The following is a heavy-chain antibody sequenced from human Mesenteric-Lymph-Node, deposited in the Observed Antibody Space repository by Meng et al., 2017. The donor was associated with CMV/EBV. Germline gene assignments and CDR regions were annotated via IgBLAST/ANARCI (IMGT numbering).Heavy chain of an antibody. Sequence: KVSCKGSGYSFTSYWIGWVRQMPGKGLEWMGIIYPGDSDTRYSPPFQGQVTISADKSISTAYLQWSSLKASDTAMYYCARPGYCSSTSCYGHDAFDIWGQGTMVTVSS. CDR3: ARPGYCSSTSCYGHDAFDI. CDR2: IYPGDSDT. CDR1: GYSFTSYW. J-gene: IGHJ3*02. D-gene: IGHD2-2*01. V-gene: IGHV5-51*01.